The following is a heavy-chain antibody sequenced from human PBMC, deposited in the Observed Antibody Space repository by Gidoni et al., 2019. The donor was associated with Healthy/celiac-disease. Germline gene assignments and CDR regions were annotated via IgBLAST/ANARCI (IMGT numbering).Heavy chain of an antibody. J-gene: IGHJ6*02. V-gene: IGHV3-53*01. CDR1: GFTVSSNY. CDR3: ASQESHYYGMDV. CDR2: IYSGGST. Sequence: EVQLVESGGRLIQPGGSLRPSCAASGFTVSSNYMSWVRQAPGKGLEWVSDIYSGGSTYYADSVKGRFTISRDNSKNALYHQMNSLRAEDTAVYYCASQESHYYGMDVWGQGTTVTVSS.